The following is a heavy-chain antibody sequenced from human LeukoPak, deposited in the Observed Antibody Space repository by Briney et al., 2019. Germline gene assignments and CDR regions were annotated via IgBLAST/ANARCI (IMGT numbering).Heavy chain of an antibody. Sequence: SETLSLTCTVSGGSISSGGYYWSWIRQHPGKGLEWIGYIYYSGSTYYNPSLKSRVTISVDTSKNQFSLKLSSVTAADTAVYYCARAGFGDPQIDYWGHGTLVTVSS. CDR2: IYYSGST. V-gene: IGHV4-31*03. CDR3: ARAGFGDPQIDY. J-gene: IGHJ4*01. CDR1: GGSISSGGYY. D-gene: IGHD3-10*01.